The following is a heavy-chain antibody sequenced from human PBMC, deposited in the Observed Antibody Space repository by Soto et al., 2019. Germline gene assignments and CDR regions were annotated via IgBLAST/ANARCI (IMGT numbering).Heavy chain of an antibody. V-gene: IGHV1-69*01. CDR2: IIPIFGTA. CDR1: GGTFSSYA. D-gene: IGHD6-13*01. J-gene: IGHJ6*02. Sequence: QVQLVQSGAEVKKPGSSVKVSCKASGGTFSSYAISWVRQAPGQGLEWMGGIIPIFGTANYAQKFQGRVTITADESTSTAYMELSSLRSEDPAVYYCASHSRSWYEGRSYYYYGMDVWGQGTTVTVSS. CDR3: ASHSRSWYEGRSYYYYGMDV.